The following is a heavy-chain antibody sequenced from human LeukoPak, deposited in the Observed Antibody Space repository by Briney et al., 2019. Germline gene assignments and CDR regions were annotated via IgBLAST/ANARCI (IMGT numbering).Heavy chain of an antibody. CDR3: ARVTITPLGSNYMDV. CDR1: GITFNSYT. Sequence: PGGSLRLSCAASGITFNSYTMNWVRQAPGKGLEWVSSISSSSSYIYYAASVKGRFTISRDNTKNSLYLQMNRLRAEDTAVYYCARVTITPLGSNYMDVWGKGTTVTVSS. CDR2: ISSSSSYI. V-gene: IGHV3-21*01. J-gene: IGHJ6*03. D-gene: IGHD5-12*01.